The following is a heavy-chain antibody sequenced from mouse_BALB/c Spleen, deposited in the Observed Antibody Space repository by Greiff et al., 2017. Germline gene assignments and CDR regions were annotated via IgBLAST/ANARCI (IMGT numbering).Heavy chain of an antibody. D-gene: IGHD2-4*01. J-gene: IGHJ4*01. CDR3: ASDYDDAMDY. Sequence: EVQLQQSGPGLVKPSQSLSLTCTVTGYSITSDYAWNWIRQFPGNKLEWMGYISYSGSTSYNPSLKSRISITRDTSKNQFFLQLNSVTTEDTATYYCASDYDDAMDYWGQGTSVTVSS. CDR2: ISYSGST. CDR1: GYSITSDYA. V-gene: IGHV3-2*02.